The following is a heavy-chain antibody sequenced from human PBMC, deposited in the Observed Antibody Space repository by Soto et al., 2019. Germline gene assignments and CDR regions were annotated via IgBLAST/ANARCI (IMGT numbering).Heavy chain of an antibody. Sequence: ASVKVSCKTSGYTFTDHGLSWVRQAPGQGLEWLGWVSPYNGNAKYAQKFQGRVTMTTDTSTRTPYMELRSLRPDDTAVYYCARVIAARPDYGMDVWGQGTTVTVSS. CDR3: ARVIAARPDYGMDV. V-gene: IGHV1-18*01. D-gene: IGHD6-6*01. CDR2: VSPYNGNA. J-gene: IGHJ6*02. CDR1: GYTFTDHG.